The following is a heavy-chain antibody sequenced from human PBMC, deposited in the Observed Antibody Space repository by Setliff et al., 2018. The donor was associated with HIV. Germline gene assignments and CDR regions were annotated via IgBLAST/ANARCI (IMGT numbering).Heavy chain of an antibody. Sequence: ASVKVSCKASGYTFSEYAIHWVRQAPGQRLEWMGWINAGNDNTKYSHKFQGRVTITRDTSTSTVYMELSSMRSEDTAVYYCARFGHGGYDYRIIQYYFDYWGQGTLVTVSS. CDR1: GYTFSEYA. J-gene: IGHJ4*02. V-gene: IGHV1-3*01. D-gene: IGHD5-12*01. CDR2: INAGNDNT. CDR3: ARFGHGGYDYRIIQYYFDY.